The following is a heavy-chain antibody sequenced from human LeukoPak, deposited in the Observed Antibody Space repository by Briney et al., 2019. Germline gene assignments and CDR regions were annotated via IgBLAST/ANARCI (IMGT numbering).Heavy chain of an antibody. J-gene: IGHJ4*02. CDR3: ARDSITMVRGDY. CDR1: GFTFSSYS. V-gene: IGHV3-21*01. D-gene: IGHD3-10*01. CDR2: ISSSSSYI. Sequence: TGGSLRLSCAASGFTFSSYSMNWVRQAPGKGLEWVSSISSSSSYIYYADSVKGRFTISRDNAKNSLYLQMNSLRAEDTAVYYYARDSITMVRGDYWGQGTLVTVSS.